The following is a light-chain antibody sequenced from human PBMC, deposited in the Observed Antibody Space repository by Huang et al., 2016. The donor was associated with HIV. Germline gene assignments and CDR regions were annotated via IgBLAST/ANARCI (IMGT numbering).Light chain of an antibody. CDR1: QSVSSY. CDR3: QQRSNWPPLT. CDR2: DAS. V-gene: IGKV3-11*01. Sequence: EIVLTQSPATLSLSPGERATLSCRASQSVSSYLAWYQQRPGQAPRLLIYDASNRATGIPARFSGSGSGTDFTLTSSSLEPEDVAVYYCQQRSNWPPLTFGGGTKVEI. J-gene: IGKJ4*01.